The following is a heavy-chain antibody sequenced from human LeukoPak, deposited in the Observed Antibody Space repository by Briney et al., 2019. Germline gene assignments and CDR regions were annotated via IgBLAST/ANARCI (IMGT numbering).Heavy chain of an antibody. V-gene: IGHV1-2*02. CDR1: GYTFTGYY. Sequence: ASVKVSCKASGYTFTGYYMHWVRQAPGQGLEWMGWINPNSGGTNYAQKFQGRVTMTGDTSISTAYMELSRLRSDDTAAYYCARDPRGYSSGWYSGAFDIWGQGTMVTVSS. CDR2: INPNSGGT. D-gene: IGHD6-19*01. J-gene: IGHJ3*02. CDR3: ARDPRGYSSGWYSGAFDI.